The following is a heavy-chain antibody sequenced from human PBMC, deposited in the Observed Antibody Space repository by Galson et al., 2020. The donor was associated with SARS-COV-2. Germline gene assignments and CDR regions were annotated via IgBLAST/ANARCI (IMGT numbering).Heavy chain of an antibody. CDR2: IYNSGNT. Sequence: ASETLSLTCTVSGGSISSGGYYWSWVRQHPGKGLEWVGSIYNSGNTYYNTAFKSRVSMSVDTSKNQVSLRLTSVTAADTAMYFCARGAGPATLVRGVIVGFDSWGQGTPVTVSS. CDR3: ARGAGPATLVRGVIVGFDS. V-gene: IGHV4-31*03. D-gene: IGHD3-10*01. CDR1: GGSISSGGYY. J-gene: IGHJ4*02.